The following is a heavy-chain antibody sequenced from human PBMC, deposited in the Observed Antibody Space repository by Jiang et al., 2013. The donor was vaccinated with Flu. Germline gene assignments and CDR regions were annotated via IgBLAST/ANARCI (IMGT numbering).Heavy chain of an antibody. Sequence: GPGLVKPSETLSLTCTVSGGSISSSSYYWGWIRQPPGKGLEWIGSIYYSGSTYYNPSLKSRVTISVDTSKNQFSLKLSSVTAADTAVYYCARLESVGIVGYWGQGTLVTVSS. V-gene: IGHV4-39*01. CDR2: IYYSGST. CDR1: GGSISSSSYY. D-gene: IGHD3-22*01. J-gene: IGHJ4*02. CDR3: ARLESVGIVGY.